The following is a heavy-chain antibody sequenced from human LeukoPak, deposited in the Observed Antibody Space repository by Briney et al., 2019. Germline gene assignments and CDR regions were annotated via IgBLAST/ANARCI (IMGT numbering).Heavy chain of an antibody. CDR1: GGSLSGYY. Sequence: PSETLSLTCAVYGGSLSGYYWSWIRQPPGKGLEWIGEINHSGSTNYNPSLKSRVTISVDTSKNQFSLKLSSVTAADTAVYYCASGPVTTFDYWGQGTLVTVSS. CDR2: INHSGST. CDR3: ASGPVTTFDY. D-gene: IGHD4-17*01. V-gene: IGHV4-34*01. J-gene: IGHJ4*02.